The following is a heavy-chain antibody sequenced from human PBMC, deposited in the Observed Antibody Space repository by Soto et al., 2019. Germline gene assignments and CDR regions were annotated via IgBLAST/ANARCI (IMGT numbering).Heavy chain of an antibody. CDR1: GGSISSSNYY. J-gene: IGHJ5*02. CDR2: IYYSGST. CDR3: ATQEVGGSYVYTFDP. V-gene: IGHV4-39*01. D-gene: IGHD1-26*01. Sequence: PSETLSLTCTVSGGSISSSNYYWGWIRQPPGKGLEWIGSIYYSGSTYYNPSLKSRVTISVDTSKNQSSLKLSSVTAADTAVYYCATQEVGGSYVYTFDPWGQGTLVTVSS.